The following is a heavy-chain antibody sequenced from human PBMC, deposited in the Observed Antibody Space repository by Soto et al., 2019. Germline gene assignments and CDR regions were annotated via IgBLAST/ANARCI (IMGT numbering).Heavy chain of an antibody. CDR1: GFSLSNARMG. Sequence: QVTLKESGPVLVKPTETLTLTCTVSGFSLSNARMGVSWIRQPPGKALEWLAHIFSNDEKSYSTSLKSRLTISKDTSKSQVVLTMTNMDPVDTATYYCALIGVKGDYYYYYMDVWGKGTTVTVSS. CDR2: IFSNDEK. CDR3: ALIGVKGDYYYYYMDV. J-gene: IGHJ6*03. D-gene: IGHD1-26*01. V-gene: IGHV2-26*01.